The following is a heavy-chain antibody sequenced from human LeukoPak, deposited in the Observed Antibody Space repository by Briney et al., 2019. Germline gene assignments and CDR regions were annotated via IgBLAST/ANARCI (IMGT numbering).Heavy chain of an antibody. D-gene: IGHD3-3*01. Sequence: SETLFLTCTVSGGSISSYYWSWIRQPPGKGLEWIGYVYYSGSTNYNPSLKSRVTISVDTSKNQFSLKLTSVTAADTAVYYCASFTIPYGMDVWGQGTTVTVSS. CDR1: GGSISSYY. CDR3: ASFTIPYGMDV. CDR2: VYYSGST. J-gene: IGHJ6*02. V-gene: IGHV4-59*01.